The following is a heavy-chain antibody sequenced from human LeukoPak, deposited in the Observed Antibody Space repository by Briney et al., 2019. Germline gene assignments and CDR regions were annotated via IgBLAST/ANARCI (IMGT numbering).Heavy chain of an antibody. CDR2: IYTSGST. CDR3: ARLISRYFDYFDY. CDR1: GGSISSGPYY. V-gene: IGHV4-61*02. D-gene: IGHD3-9*01. J-gene: IGHJ4*02. Sequence: SETLSLTCTVSGGSISSGPYYWSWIRQPAGKGLEWIGRIYTSGSTNYNPSLKSRVTISLDTSKNQSSLKLSSVTAADTAVYYCARLISRYFDYFDYWGQGTLVTVSS.